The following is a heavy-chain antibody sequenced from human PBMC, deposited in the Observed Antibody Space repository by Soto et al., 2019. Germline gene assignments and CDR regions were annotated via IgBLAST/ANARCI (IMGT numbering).Heavy chain of an antibody. CDR1: GGSISSSSYY. Sequence: LSLTCTVSGGSISSSSYYWGWIRQPPGKGLEWIGSIYYSGSTYYNPSLKSRVTISVDTSKNQFSLKLSSVTAADTAVYYCARGGGRLIGSYYYYYYVLDVCGQGTTVTGSS. J-gene: IGHJ6*02. V-gene: IGHV4-39*01. CDR2: IYYSGST. CDR3: ARGGGRLIGSYYYYYYVLDV. D-gene: IGHD1-26*01.